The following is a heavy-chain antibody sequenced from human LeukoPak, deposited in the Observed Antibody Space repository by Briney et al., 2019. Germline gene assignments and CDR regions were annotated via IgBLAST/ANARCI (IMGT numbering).Heavy chain of an antibody. J-gene: IGHJ6*03. D-gene: IGHD3-3*01. V-gene: IGHV1-69*13. CDR1: GGTFSSYA. Sequence: SVKVSCKASGGTFSSYAISWVRQAPGQGLEWMGGIIPIFGTANYAQKFQGRVTITADESTSTAYMELSSLRSEDTAVYYCASGITIFGVVPARPKPYYYFYMDVWGKGTTVTVSS. CDR2: IIPIFGTA. CDR3: ASGITIFGVVPARPKPYYYFYMDV.